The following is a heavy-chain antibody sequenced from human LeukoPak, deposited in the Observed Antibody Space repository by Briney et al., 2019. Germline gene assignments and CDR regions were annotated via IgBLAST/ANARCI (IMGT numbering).Heavy chain of an antibody. CDR2: FSTYNGDT. Sequence: HRASVKVSCKASGYPFKIYAISWVRQAPGQGLEGMGWFSTYNGDTKYAQKFQGRVTMTTDTSTSTAYMELRSLRSDDTAVYYCARDPSNTSGWYIYFDYWGQGALVTASS. V-gene: IGHV1-18*01. D-gene: IGHD6-19*01. J-gene: IGHJ4*02. CDR3: ARDPSNTSGWYIYFDY. CDR1: GYPFKIYA.